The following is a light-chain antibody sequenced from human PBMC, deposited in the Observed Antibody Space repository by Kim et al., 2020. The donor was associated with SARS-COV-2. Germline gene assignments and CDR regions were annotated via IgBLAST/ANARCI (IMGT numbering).Light chain of an antibody. CDR2: AVS. CDR3: SSYTTSSTLV. CDR1: SSDVGNYNY. Sequence: QSALTQPASVSGSPGQSITISCTGTSSDVGNYNYVSWYQQHPGEAPKLILGAVSKRPSGVSIRFSGSKSGNTASLTISGLQPEDEADYYCSSYTTSSTLVFGTGTKVTVL. V-gene: IGLV2-14*01. J-gene: IGLJ1*01.